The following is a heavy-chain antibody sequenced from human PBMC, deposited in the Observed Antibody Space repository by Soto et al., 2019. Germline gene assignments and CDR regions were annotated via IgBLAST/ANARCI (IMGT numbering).Heavy chain of an antibody. D-gene: IGHD6-6*01. CDR2: ISSSSSYI. V-gene: IGHV3-21*01. CDR3: ARDLGRDKGIAARAGTNGMDV. J-gene: IGHJ6*02. Sequence: EVQLVESGGGLVKPGGSLRLSCAASGFTFSSYSMNWVRQAPGKGLEWVSSISSSSSYIYYADSVKGRFTISRDNAKNSLYLQMNSLRAEDTAVYYCARDLGRDKGIAARAGTNGMDVWGQGTTVTVSS. CDR1: GFTFSSYS.